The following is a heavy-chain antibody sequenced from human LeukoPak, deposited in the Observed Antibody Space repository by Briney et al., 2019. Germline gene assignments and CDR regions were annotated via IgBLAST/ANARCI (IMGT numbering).Heavy chain of an antibody. V-gene: IGHV3-9*01. Sequence: PGRSLRLSRAASGFTFDDYAMHWVRQAPGKGLEWVSGISWNSGSIGYADSVKGRFTISRDNAKNSLYLQMNSLRAEDTALYYCAKDSLEGDPGWYLDLWGRGTLVTVSS. CDR3: AKDSLEGDPGWYLDL. J-gene: IGHJ2*01. CDR2: ISWNSGSI. CDR1: GFTFDDYA. D-gene: IGHD2-21*02.